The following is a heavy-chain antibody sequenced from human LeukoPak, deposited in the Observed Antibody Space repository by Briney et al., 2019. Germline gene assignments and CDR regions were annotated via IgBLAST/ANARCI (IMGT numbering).Heavy chain of an antibody. Sequence: GGSLRLSCAASGFTFSSYSMNWVRQAPGKGLEWVSSISSSSSSYIYYADSVKGRFTISRDNAKNSLYLQMNSLRAEDTAVYYCARADSSSWYEGYYYYYGMDVWGQGTTVTVSS. CDR3: ARADSSSWYEGYYYYYGMDV. V-gene: IGHV3-21*01. CDR2: ISSSSSSYI. J-gene: IGHJ6*02. CDR1: GFTFSSYS. D-gene: IGHD6-13*01.